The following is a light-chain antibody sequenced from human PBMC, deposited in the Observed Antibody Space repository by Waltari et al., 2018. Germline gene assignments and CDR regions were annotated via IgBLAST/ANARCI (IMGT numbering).Light chain of an antibody. CDR1: QSMSRA. Sequence: EVVLTQSPGTLSLSPGERVTLSCRASQSMSRALTWYQQKPGQAPRLLIDGASTRATGIPDRFIGSGSGTDFSLTISRLDPDDFAVYYCQHYVRLPVTFGQGTTVEIK. CDR3: QHYVRLPVT. CDR2: GAS. V-gene: IGKV3-20*01. J-gene: IGKJ1*01.